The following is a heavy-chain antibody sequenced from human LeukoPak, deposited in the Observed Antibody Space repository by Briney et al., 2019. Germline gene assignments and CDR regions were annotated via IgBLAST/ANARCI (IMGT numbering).Heavy chain of an antibody. D-gene: IGHD1-26*01. CDR3: ARQYSGSYYSFDY. CDR2: IYYSGST. CDR1: GGSISSYY. V-gene: IGHV4-59*01. J-gene: IGHJ4*02. Sequence: SETLSLTCTVSGGSISSYYWSWIRQPPGKGLEWIGYIYYSGSTTYNPSLKSRVTISVDTSKNQFSLKLSSVTAADTAAYYCARQYSGSYYSFDYWGQGTLVTVSS.